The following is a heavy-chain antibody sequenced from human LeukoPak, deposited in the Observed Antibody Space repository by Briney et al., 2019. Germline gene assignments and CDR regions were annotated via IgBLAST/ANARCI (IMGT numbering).Heavy chain of an antibody. V-gene: IGHV1-18*01. CDR2: ISAYNGNT. D-gene: IGHD3-22*01. Sequence: ASVKVSCKASGYTFTSYGISWVRQAPGQGLEWMGWISAYNGNTNYAQKLQGRVTITTDESTSTAYMELSSLRSEDTAVYYCARESYYDSSGYYENDAFDIWGQGTMVTVSS. J-gene: IGHJ3*02. CDR1: GYTFTSYG. CDR3: ARESYYDSSGYYENDAFDI.